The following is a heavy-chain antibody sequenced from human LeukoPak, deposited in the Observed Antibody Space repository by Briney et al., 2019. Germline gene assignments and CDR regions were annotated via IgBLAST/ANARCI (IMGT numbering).Heavy chain of an antibody. CDR1: GYTFNSYA. Sequence: GGSLRLSCAASGYTFNSYAMSWVRQAPGKGLEWVSYISSSGSTINYADSVKGRFTISRDNAKNSLYLQMNSLRAEDTAVYYCARSPFPYYYMDVWGKGTTVTVSS. J-gene: IGHJ6*03. V-gene: IGHV3-48*03. CDR2: ISSSGSTI. D-gene: IGHD2/OR15-2a*01. CDR3: ARSPFPYYYMDV.